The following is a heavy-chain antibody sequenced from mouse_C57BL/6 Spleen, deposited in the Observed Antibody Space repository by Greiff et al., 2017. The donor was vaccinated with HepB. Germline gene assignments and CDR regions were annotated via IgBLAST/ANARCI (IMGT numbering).Heavy chain of an antibody. V-gene: IGHV1-64*01. CDR1: GYTFTSYW. J-gene: IGHJ4*01. D-gene: IGHD3-2*02. Sequence: VQLQQPGAELVKPGASVKLSCKASGYTFTSYWMHWVKQRPGQGLEWIGMIHPNSGSTNYNEKFKSKATLTVDKSSSTAYMQLSSLTSEDSAVYYCARMELRLRDYAMDYWGQGTSVTVSS. CDR3: ARMELRLRDYAMDY. CDR2: IHPNSGST.